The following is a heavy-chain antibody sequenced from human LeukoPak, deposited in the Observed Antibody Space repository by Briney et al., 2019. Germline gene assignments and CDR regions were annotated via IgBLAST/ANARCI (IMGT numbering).Heavy chain of an antibody. J-gene: IGHJ4*02. Sequence: SGGSLRFSCAASGTYCMHWVRQAPGKGRVWVSHINSDGSCTSYADSVKGRFTISKDNTKNTVYLQMSSPRAEDTAVYYCARDNFGEAFDNWGQGTLVSVSS. CDR1: GTYC. CDR3: ARDNFGEAFDN. CDR2: INSDGSCT. D-gene: IGHD3-10*01. V-gene: IGHV3-74*01.